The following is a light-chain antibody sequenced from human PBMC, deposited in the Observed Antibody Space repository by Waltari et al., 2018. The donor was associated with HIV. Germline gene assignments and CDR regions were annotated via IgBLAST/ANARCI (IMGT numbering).Light chain of an antibody. CDR1: ARDIGRYTF. CDR3: ASYTVNSTGV. CDR2: DVN. V-gene: IGLV2-14*03. J-gene: IGLJ1*01. Sequence: QSALSQPASVSASPGQSVTISCSGTARDIGRYTFDSWYQQHPDKTPRLILFDVNKRPSWMSDRFSCSKSGTTVSLTIYTVETDDEADYYCASYTVNSTGVFGSGTKLTVL.